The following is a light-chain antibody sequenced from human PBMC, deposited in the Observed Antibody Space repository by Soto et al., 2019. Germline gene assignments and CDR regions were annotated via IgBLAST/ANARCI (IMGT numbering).Light chain of an antibody. CDR2: DAS. CDR3: QQYNNYSLA. J-gene: IGKJ2*01. CDR1: QSIGER. Sequence: DIQMTQSPSTLSASVGDRVTITCRAAQSIGERLAWYQQKPGKAPKLLIYDASTLQGGVPSRFSGSGSGTEFTLTISSLQPDDCAAYYCQQYNNYSLAFGQGTKLEIK. V-gene: IGKV1-5*01.